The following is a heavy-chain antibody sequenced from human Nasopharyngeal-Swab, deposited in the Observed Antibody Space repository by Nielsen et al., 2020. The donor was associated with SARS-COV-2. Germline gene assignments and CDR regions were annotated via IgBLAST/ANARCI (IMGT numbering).Heavy chain of an antibody. D-gene: IGHD4-17*01. CDR1: GYTFTSYY. CDR3: ARDRVNTVTTVEPPFWKGYYYYGMDV. V-gene: IGHV1-46*01. Sequence: ASVKVSCKASGYTFTSYYIHWVRQAPGQGLEWMGIIHPSGASTAYARKFQGRVTMTRDTSTTTVYMELSSLRSEDTAMYYCARDRVNTVTTVEPPFWKGYYYYGMDVWGQGTTVTVSS. J-gene: IGHJ6*02. CDR2: IHPSGAST.